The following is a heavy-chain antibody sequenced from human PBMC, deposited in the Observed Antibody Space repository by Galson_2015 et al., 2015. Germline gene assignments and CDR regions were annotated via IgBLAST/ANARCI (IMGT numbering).Heavy chain of an antibody. CDR3: AKGGPDIVVVVAASP. CDR1: GFTFSSYG. V-gene: IGHV3-30*18. CDR2: ISYDGSNK. D-gene: IGHD2-15*01. J-gene: IGHJ5*02. Sequence: SLRLSCAASGFTFSSYGMHWVRQAPGKGLEWVAVISYDGSNKYYADSVKGRFTISRDNSKNALYLQMNSLRAEDTAVYYCAKGGPDIVVVVAASPWGQGTLVTVSS.